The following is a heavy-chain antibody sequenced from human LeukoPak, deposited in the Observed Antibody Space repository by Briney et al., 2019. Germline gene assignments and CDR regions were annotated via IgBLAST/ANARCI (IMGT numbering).Heavy chain of an antibody. CDR3: AREGLGDESSGYYYVNFDY. J-gene: IGHJ4*02. V-gene: IGHV3-48*01. CDR2: ISSSSSPI. Sequence: PGGSLRLSCAASGFTFSSYSMNWVRQAPGKGLEWVSHISSSSSPIYYADSVKGRFTISRDNAKNSLYLQMNSLRAEDTAVYYCAREGLGDESSGYYYVNFDYWGQGTLVTVSS. CDR1: GFTFSSYS. D-gene: IGHD3-22*01.